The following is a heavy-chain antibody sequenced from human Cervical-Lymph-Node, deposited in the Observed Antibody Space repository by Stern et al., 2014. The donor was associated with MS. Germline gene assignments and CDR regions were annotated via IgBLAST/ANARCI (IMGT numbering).Heavy chain of an antibody. V-gene: IGHV4-34*01. CDR1: GGSFSGYY. CDR2: INHSGST. D-gene: IGHD5-24*01. Sequence: QVQLQQWCAGLLKPSETLSLTCGVYGGSFSGYYWSWIRQPPGKGLEWIGEINHSGSTNYNPSLKSRVTISPETPRGQFSLKLGSVTAADTAVYYCARYNVRDWLEPWGQGTLVIVSS. J-gene: IGHJ5*02. CDR3: ARYNVRDWLEP.